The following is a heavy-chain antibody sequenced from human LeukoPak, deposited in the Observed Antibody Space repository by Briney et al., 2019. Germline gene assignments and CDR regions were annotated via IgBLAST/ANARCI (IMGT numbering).Heavy chain of an antibody. CDR3: ARLVPERFFQLNPEGYYDY. Sequence: SETLSLTCAISDEPFSGYYWGWIRQPPGKGLELIGEINRNGNTDYNPSLKSRVSMSIDTSKNQLSLNLISVTAADTAVYYCARLVPERFFQLNPEGYYDYWGQGTLVTDSS. CDR2: INRNGNT. D-gene: IGHD3-3*01. CDR1: DEPFSGYY. V-gene: IGHV4-34*01. J-gene: IGHJ4*02.